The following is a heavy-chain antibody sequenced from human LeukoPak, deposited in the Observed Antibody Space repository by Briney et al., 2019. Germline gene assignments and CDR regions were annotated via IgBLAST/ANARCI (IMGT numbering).Heavy chain of an antibody. D-gene: IGHD3-22*01. CDR1: GGTFSSYA. V-gene: IGHV1-69*13. CDR2: IIPIFGTA. J-gene: IGHJ4*02. CDR3: AKGGLLADSSGYFYLFDY. Sequence: RASVKVSCKASGGTFSSYAISWVRQAPGQGLEWMGGIIPIFGTANYAQKFQGRVTITADESTSTAYMELSSLRSEDTAVYYCAKGGLLADSSGYFYLFDYWGQGTLVTVSS.